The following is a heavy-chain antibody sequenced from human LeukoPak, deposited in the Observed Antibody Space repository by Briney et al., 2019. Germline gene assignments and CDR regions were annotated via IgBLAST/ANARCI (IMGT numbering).Heavy chain of an antibody. CDR3: ARVPKIVGATSIVYYFDY. D-gene: IGHD1-26*01. CDR2: IYYSGST. J-gene: IGHJ4*02. V-gene: IGHV4-59*01. Sequence: PAETLSLTCTASGGSISSYYWSWIRQPPGKGLEWIGYIYYSGSTNYNPSLKSRVSISVDTTKNQFSLQLSSVIAADTAVYYCARVPKIVGATSIVYYFDYWGQGTLVTVSS. CDR1: GGSISSYY.